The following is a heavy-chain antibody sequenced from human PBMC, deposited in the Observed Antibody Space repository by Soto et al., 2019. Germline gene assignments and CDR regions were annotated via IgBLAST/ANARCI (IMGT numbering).Heavy chain of an antibody. CDR1: GYPFTDYY. J-gene: IGHJ5*02. Sequence: ASVKVFCKASGYPFTDYYIHWVRQAPGQGLEWMGWINPKSGGTKYAQKFQGWVTMTRDTSISGAYMELSGLKSDDTAVYYCARRRGGCSNGICYLWFEPWGQGTPVTVSS. CDR3: ARRRGGCSNGICYLWFEP. V-gene: IGHV1-2*04. CDR2: INPKSGGT. D-gene: IGHD2-8*01.